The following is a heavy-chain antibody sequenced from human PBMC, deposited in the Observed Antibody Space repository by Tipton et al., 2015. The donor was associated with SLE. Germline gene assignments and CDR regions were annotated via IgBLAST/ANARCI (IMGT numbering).Heavy chain of an antibody. CDR1: GGSFNYYF. D-gene: IGHD3/OR15-3a*01. J-gene: IGHJ3*02. V-gene: IGHV4-34*01. CDR3: ARLIGTGGGLAAFDI. Sequence: TLSLTCAVYGGSFNYYFWSWFRQPPGRGLEWIGEVSHSGSTNNNPSLKSRVTISVDMSKNQFSLTLTSVTAADTAAYYCARLIGTGGGLAAFDIWGQGTMVTVSS. CDR2: VSHSGST.